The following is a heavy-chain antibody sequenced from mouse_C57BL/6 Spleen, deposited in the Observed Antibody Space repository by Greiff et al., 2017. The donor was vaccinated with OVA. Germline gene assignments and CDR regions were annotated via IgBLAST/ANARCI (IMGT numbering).Heavy chain of an antibody. CDR2: IDPSDSYT. V-gene: IGHV1-69*01. J-gene: IGHJ2*01. D-gene: IGHD2-3*01. CDR1: GYTFTSYW. CDR3: ARRGNDHYFDY. Sequence: VQLQQPGAELVMPGASVKLSCKASGYTFTSYWMHWVKQRPGQGLEWIGEIDPSDSYTNYNQKFKGKSTLTVDKSSSTASMQLSSLTSEDSAVYYCARRGNDHYFDYWGQGTTLTVSS.